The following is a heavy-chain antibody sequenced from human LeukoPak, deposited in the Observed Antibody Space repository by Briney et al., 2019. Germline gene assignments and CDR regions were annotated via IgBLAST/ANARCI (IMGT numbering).Heavy chain of an antibody. J-gene: IGHJ4*02. V-gene: IGHV3-30*03. CDR3: ARACSSGWHGSHNCFDY. CDR1: GFTFSSYA. Sequence: GGSLRLSCAASGFTFSSYAMYWVRQAPGKGLEWVASISYDGSYKYYTDSVKGRFTISRDNAKNSLYLQMNSLRAEDTAVYYCARACSSGWHGSHNCFDYWGQGTLVTVSS. D-gene: IGHD6-19*01. CDR2: ISYDGSYK.